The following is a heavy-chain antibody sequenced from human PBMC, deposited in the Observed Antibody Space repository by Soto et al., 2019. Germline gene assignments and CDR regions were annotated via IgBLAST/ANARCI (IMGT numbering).Heavy chain of an antibody. CDR2: IRQDGSQN. D-gene: IGHD6-19*01. J-gene: IGHJ4*02. V-gene: IGHV3-7*01. CDR3: ARDHINGWKFES. Sequence: EVQLVESGGGLVQPGGSLRLSCAASGFTFSNYWVSWVRQAPGKGLEWVENIRQDGSQNYYVDSVKGRFTTSRDNTKTSFYLQMNSLRAEATAVYYCARDHINGWKFESWGRGTLVTVSS. CDR1: GFTFSNYW.